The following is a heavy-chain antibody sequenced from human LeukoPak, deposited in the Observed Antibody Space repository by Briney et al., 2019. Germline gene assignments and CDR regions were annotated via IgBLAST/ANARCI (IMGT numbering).Heavy chain of an antibody. V-gene: IGHV1-24*01. J-gene: IGHJ4*02. CDR3: ATKDDILTGYSFDY. D-gene: IGHD3-9*01. Sequence: ASVKVSFKVSGYTLTELSMHWVRQAPGKGLEWMGGFDPEDGETIYAQKFQGRVTMTEDTSTDTAYMELSSLRSEDTAVYYCATKDDILTGYSFDYWGQGTLVTVSS. CDR2: FDPEDGET. CDR1: GYTLTELS.